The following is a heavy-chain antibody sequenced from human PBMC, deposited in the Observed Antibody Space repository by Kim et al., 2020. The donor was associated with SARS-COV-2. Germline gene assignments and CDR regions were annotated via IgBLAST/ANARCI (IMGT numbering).Heavy chain of an antibody. Sequence: ASVKVSCKASGYTFTSYAMHWVRQAPGQRLEWMGWINAGNGNTKYSQKFQGRVTITRDTSASTAYMELSSLRSEDTAVYYCARFGWSSGYPIDYWGQGTLVTVSS. D-gene: IGHD3-22*01. CDR3: ARFGWSSGYPIDY. CDR2: INAGNGNT. CDR1: GYTFTSYA. J-gene: IGHJ4*02. V-gene: IGHV1-3*01.